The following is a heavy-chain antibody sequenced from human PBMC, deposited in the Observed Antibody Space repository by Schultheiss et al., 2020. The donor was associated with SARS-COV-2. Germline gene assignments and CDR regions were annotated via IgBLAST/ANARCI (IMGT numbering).Heavy chain of an antibody. V-gene: IGHV3-23*01. Sequence: GGSLRLSCAASGFTFSSYAMSWVRQAPGKGLEWVSSISSSSSYIYYADSVKGRFTISRDNSKNTLYLQMNSLRAEDTAVYYCAKDPASSTSYYYYYYMDVWGKGTTVTVSS. CDR1: GFTFSSYA. D-gene: IGHD2-2*01. J-gene: IGHJ6*03. CDR2: ISSSSSYI. CDR3: AKDPASSTSYYYYYYMDV.